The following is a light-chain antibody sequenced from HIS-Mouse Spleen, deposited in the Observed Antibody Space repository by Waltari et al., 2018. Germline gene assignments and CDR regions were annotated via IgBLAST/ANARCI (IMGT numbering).Light chain of an antibody. V-gene: IGLV3-10*01. CDR2: EDS. Sequence: SYELTQPPSVSVSPGQTASNTRPGDAFPKKYAYWYQQKPGQAPVLVIYEDSKRPAGIPERFSGSSSGTMATLTISGAQVEDEADYYCYSTDSSGNHRVFGGGTKLTVL. CDR1: AFPKKY. CDR3: YSTDSSGNHRV. J-gene: IGLJ2*01.